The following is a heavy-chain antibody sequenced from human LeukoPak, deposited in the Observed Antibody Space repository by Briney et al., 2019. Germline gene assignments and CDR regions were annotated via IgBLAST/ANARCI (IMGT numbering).Heavy chain of an antibody. D-gene: IGHD5-24*01. CDR3: ASPEGDGYSGGFDY. Sequence: PGGSLRLSCAASGFTFSSYGMYWVRHAPGKGLEWVAVIWYDGSIKYYADSVKGRFTISRDNSKNTLYLQMNSLRADDTAVYYCASPEGDGYSGGFDYWGQGTLVTVSS. J-gene: IGHJ4*02. CDR2: IWYDGSIK. V-gene: IGHV3-33*01. CDR1: GFTFSSYG.